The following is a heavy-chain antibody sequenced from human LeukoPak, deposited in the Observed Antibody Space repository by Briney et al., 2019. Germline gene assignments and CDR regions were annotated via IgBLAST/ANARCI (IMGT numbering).Heavy chain of an antibody. D-gene: IGHD6-13*01. Sequence: GESLKISCQGSGYNFATYWIVWVRQMPGKGLEWMGIIYPGNSHTRYSPSFQGQVTISADTSISTAYLHWSSLQTSDTAMYYCAKFHATWYGDTWGQGTLVTVSS. CDR2: IYPGNSHT. J-gene: IGHJ4*02. V-gene: IGHV5-51*01. CDR3: AKFHATWYGDT. CDR1: GYNFATYW.